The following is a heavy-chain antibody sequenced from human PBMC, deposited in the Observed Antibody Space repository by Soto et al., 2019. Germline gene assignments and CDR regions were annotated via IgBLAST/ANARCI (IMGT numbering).Heavy chain of an antibody. J-gene: IGHJ4*02. CDR1: GGTFSRYT. CDR3: ARSLGRGWTPY. CDR2: IIPVFNTT. V-gene: IGHV1-69*06. Sequence: QVHLVQSEAEVKKPGSSVKVSCTASGGTFSRYTVSWVRQAPGQGLEWVGGIIPVFNTTYYAQKFQGRVTILADKSTSTAYMELSNLRSADTAVYYCARSLGRGWTPYWGQGTLVTVSS. D-gene: IGHD6-19*01.